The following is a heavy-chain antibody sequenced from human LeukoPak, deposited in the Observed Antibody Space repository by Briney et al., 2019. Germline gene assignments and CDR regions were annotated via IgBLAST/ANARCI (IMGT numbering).Heavy chain of an antibody. CDR2: LYTSGST. D-gene: IGHD6-19*01. Sequence: SETLSLTCTVSGGSIISGSYYWTWIRQPAGKGLEWIGHLYTSGSTTYNPSLQSRVTISADTSKNQFSLRLTSVTAADRAVYYCASAGGSVGWYGTIDSWGQGMLVTVSS. CDR3: ASAGGSVGWYGTIDS. V-gene: IGHV4-61*09. J-gene: IGHJ4*02. CDR1: GGSIISGSYY.